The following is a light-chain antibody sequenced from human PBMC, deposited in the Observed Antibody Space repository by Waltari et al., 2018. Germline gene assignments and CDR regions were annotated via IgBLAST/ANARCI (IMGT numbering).Light chain of an antibody. CDR1: QDIRNS. J-gene: IGKJ1*01. V-gene: IGKV1-33*01. Sequence: DIQMTQSPSSLSASVGDRVTITCQASQDIRNSINWYQQKPGKAPKLLIYDALDLETRVPSRFSESGSGSDFTFTINSLQPEDAATYFCQQYDNLPRTFGHGTKVEIK. CDR2: DAL. CDR3: QQYDNLPRT.